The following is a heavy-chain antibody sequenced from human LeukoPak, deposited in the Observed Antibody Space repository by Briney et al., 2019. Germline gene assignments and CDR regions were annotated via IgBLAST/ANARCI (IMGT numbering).Heavy chain of an antibody. V-gene: IGHV3-33*06. CDR1: GFTFSSYG. CDR2: IWYDGSNK. D-gene: IGHD3-10*01. Sequence: GGSLRLSCAASGFTFSSYGMHWVRQAPGKGLEWVAVIWYDGSNKYYADSVKGRFTISRDNSKNTLYLQMNSLRADDTAVYNCAKDRSGSTAEYFQHWGQGTLVTVSS. J-gene: IGHJ1*01. CDR3: AKDRSGSTAEYFQH.